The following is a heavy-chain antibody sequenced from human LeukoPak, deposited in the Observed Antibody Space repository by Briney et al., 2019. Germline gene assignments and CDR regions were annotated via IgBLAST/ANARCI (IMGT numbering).Heavy chain of an antibody. CDR1: GFTFSSYW. CDR3: ASVSGSYNIDN. J-gene: IGHJ4*02. CDR2: IKQDGSKK. V-gene: IGHV3-7*01. D-gene: IGHD3-16*01. Sequence: GGSLRLSCAASGFTFSSYWMSWVRQTPGKGLEWVANIKQDGSKKYYVNSVKGRFSIFRDNAKNSLSLQMDSLTAEDTAVYYCASVSGSYNIDNWGQGTLVTVST.